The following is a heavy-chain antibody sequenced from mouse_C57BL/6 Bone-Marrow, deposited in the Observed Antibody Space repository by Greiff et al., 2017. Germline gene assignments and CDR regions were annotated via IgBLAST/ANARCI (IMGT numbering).Heavy chain of an antibody. CDR1: GYTFTSYW. D-gene: IGHD1-1*01. CDR2: IHPNSGST. V-gene: IGHV1-64*01. Sequence: VQLQQPGAELVKPGASVKLSCKASGYTFTSYWMHWVKQRPGQGLEWIGMIHPNSGSTNYNEKFKSKATLTVDKSSSTAYMQLSSLTSEDSAVYYCASSHYGSSEDWYFDVWGTGTTVTVSS. J-gene: IGHJ1*03. CDR3: ASSHYGSSEDWYFDV.